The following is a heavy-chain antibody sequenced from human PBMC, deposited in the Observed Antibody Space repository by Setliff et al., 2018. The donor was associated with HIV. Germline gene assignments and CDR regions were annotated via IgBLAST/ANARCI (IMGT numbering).Heavy chain of an antibody. CDR3: WFGEPVGPFDI. V-gene: IGHV1-24*01. CDR1: GYTLTKLS. CDR2: VDPEKGET. Sequence: VASVKVSCKVSGYTLTKLSIHWVRQAPGKGLEWMGGVDPEKGETVYAQKLQGRVTMTDDTSTDTAYMELSSLRSEDTAVYFCWFGEPVGPFDIWGQGTRVTVSS. J-gene: IGHJ3*02. D-gene: IGHD3-10*01.